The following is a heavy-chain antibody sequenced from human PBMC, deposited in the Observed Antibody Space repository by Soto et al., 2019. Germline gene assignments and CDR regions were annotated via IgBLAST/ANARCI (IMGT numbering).Heavy chain of an antibody. V-gene: IGHV3-30*18. CDR1: GFTFSSYG. CDR3: AKDGTYYYDSSGYYYGPAFDY. J-gene: IGHJ4*02. Sequence: GGSLRLSCAASGFTFSSYGMHWVRQAPGKGLEWVAVISYDGSNKYYADSVKGRFTISRDNSKNTLYLQMNSLRAGDTAVYYCAKDGTYYYDSSGYYYGPAFDYWGQGTLVTVSS. D-gene: IGHD3-22*01. CDR2: ISYDGSNK.